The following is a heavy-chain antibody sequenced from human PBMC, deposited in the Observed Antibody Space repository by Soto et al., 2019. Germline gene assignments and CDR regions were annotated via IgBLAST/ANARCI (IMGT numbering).Heavy chain of an antibody. CDR2: ISAYNGNT. J-gene: IGHJ5*02. CDR3: ARGSRTGTTYNWFDP. Sequence: ASVKVSCKASGYTFTSYGISWVRQAPGQGLEWMGWISAYNGNTNYAQKLQGRVTMTTDTSTSTAYMELRSLRSDDTAVYYCARGSRTGTTYNWFDPWGQGTLVTVSS. V-gene: IGHV1-18*01. CDR1: GYTFTSYG. D-gene: IGHD1-1*01.